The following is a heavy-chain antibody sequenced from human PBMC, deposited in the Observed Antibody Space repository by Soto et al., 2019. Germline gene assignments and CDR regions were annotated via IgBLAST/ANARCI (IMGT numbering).Heavy chain of an antibody. D-gene: IGHD2-15*01. Sequence: LKVSCKASGYLFTAYSMHWVRLAPGQGLEWMGVVNPSGGSTKYAQNFQGRVTMTRDTSTTTIYMGLSSLRSDDTAIYYCAREENCSGGTCYSEYFHRWGQGTLVTVSS. J-gene: IGHJ1*01. CDR3: AREENCSGGTCYSEYFHR. CDR1: GYLFTAYS. V-gene: IGHV1-46*01. CDR2: VNPSGGST.